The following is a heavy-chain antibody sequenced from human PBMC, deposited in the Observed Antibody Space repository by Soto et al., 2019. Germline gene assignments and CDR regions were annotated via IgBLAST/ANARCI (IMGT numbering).Heavy chain of an antibody. D-gene: IGHD5-12*01. J-gene: IGHJ6*02. Sequence: SETLSLTCTVSGGSISSYYWSWIRQPAGKGLEWIGRIYTSGSTNYNPSLKSRVTMSVDTSKNQFSLKLSSVTAADTAVYYCASSVGGYDPYYYYYGMDVWGQGTTVTVS. CDR1: GGSISSYY. V-gene: IGHV4-4*07. CDR2: IYTSGST. CDR3: ASSVGGYDPYYYYYGMDV.